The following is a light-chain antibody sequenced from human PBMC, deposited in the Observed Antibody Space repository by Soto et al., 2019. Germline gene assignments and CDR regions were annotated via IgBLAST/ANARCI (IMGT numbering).Light chain of an antibody. J-gene: IGKJ1*01. Sequence: EIVLTQSPATLSVSPGERATLSCSASQSVSSNLAWYQQKPGQAPRLLIYGASTVATSIPARFSGSGSGTEFTLTISRLQSEDFAVYCCQRYNILPTFGQGTKVDIK. CDR3: QRYNILPT. CDR1: QSVSSN. CDR2: GAS. V-gene: IGKV3-15*01.